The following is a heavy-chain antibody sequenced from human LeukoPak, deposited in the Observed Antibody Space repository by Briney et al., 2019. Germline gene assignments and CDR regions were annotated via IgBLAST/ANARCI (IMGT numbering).Heavy chain of an antibody. J-gene: IGHJ3*02. CDR3: ARGLQETLAWLKALSAFDI. Sequence: ASVKVSCKASGYTFTSYDLNWVRQAPGQGLEWMGWMNPDSGNTGYAQKLQGRVTMSTDTSTSTGYMELRSLRSDDTAVYYCARGLQETLAWLKALSAFDIWGQGTMVTVSS. V-gene: IGHV1-8*01. CDR1: GYTFTSYD. CDR2: MNPDSGNT. D-gene: IGHD6-19*01.